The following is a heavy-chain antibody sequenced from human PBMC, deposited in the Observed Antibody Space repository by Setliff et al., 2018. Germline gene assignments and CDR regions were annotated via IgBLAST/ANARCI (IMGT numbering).Heavy chain of an antibody. J-gene: IGHJ4*02. CDR1: GDTFTGYY. V-gene: IGHV1-2*04. Sequence: ASVKVSCKASGDTFTGYYMHWVRQAPGQGLEWMGWINPNSGGTNYAQKLHGWVTMTRDTAISTAYMELSRLRSDDTAVYYCARGRDFWSGYLVYWGQGPLVTVSS. CDR3: ARGRDFWSGYLVY. CDR2: INPNSGGT. D-gene: IGHD3-3*01.